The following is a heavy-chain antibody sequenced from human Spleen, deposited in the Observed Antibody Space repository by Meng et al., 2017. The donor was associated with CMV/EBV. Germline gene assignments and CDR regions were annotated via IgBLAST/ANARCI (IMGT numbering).Heavy chain of an antibody. V-gene: IGHV4-34*01. D-gene: IGHD3-10*01. Sequence: GSLRLSCAVYGGSFSGYYWSWIHQPPGKGLEWIGEMNHSGSTNYNPSLKSRVTISVDTSKNQFSLKLSSVTAADTAVYYCARGGRYSYGSGIHFDYWGQGTLVTVSS. CDR3: ARGGRYSYGSGIHFDY. CDR1: GGSFSGYY. J-gene: IGHJ4*02. CDR2: MNHSGST.